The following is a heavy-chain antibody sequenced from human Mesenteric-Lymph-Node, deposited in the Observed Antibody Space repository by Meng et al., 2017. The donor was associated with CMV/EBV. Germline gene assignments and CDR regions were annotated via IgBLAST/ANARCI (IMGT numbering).Heavy chain of an antibody. Sequence: GGSLRLSCAASGFTFSSYAMSWVRQAPGKGLEWVSGFSRNGENTYYADSVRGRFTISRDISKSTLYLQMDNLRAEDTALYYCAKGSTDGFNGLFDSWGQGALVTVSS. CDR1: GFTFSSYA. CDR3: AKGSTDGFNGLFDS. CDR2: FSRNGENT. J-gene: IGHJ4*02. D-gene: IGHD5-24*01. V-gene: IGHV3-23*01.